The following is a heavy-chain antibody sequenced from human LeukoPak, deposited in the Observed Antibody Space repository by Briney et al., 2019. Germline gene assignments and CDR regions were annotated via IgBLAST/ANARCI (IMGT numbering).Heavy chain of an antibody. V-gene: IGHV3-21*01. CDR2: ISSSSSYI. CDR1: GFTFSSYS. Sequence: GGSLRLSCAASGFTFSSYSMNWVRQAPGKGLEWVSSISSSSSYIYYADSVKGRFTISRDNAKNSLYLQMNSLRAEETAVYYCARGGRSTYFDWSPDYWGQGTLVTVSS. J-gene: IGHJ4*02. CDR3: ARGGRSTYFDWSPDY. D-gene: IGHD3-9*01.